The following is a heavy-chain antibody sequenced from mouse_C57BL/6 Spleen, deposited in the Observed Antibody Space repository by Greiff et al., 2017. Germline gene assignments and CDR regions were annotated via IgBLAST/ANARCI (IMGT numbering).Heavy chain of an antibody. Sequence: VQLQQPGPELVKPGASVKVSCKASGYTFTDYYMNWVKQSHGKSLEWIGDINPNNGGTSYNQKFKGKATLTVDKSSSTAYMELSSLTSEDSAVYYCARNAMDYWGQGTSVTVSS. CDR3: ARNAMDY. J-gene: IGHJ4*01. CDR1: GYTFTDYY. CDR2: INPNNGGT. V-gene: IGHV1-26*01.